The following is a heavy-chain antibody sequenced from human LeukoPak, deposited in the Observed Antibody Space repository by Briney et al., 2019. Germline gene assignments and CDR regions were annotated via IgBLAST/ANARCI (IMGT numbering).Heavy chain of an antibody. CDR2: IYSGGRT. Sequence: GGSLTLSCSASGVTVSSDYMSWVRQAPGKGLEWVSVIYSGGRTYYADSVKGRFTISRDNSKNTLFLQMNSLRADDTAVYYCARGMISISQPLYFDYWGQGTLVTVSS. J-gene: IGHJ4*02. V-gene: IGHV3-53*01. CDR3: ARGMISISQPLYFDY. CDR1: GVTVSSDY. D-gene: IGHD3-9*01.